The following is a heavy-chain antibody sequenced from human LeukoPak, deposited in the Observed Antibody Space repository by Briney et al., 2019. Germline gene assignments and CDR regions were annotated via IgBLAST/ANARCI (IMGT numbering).Heavy chain of an antibody. CDR3: ARDRRGTGDSYGDY. CDR1: GGTFSSYA. Sequence: GASVKVSCKASGGTFSSYAISWVRQAPGQGLEWMGRIIPIFGIANYAQKFQGRVTITADKSTSTAYMELSSLRAEDTAVYYCARDRRGTGDSYGDYWGQGTLVTVSS. D-gene: IGHD5-18*01. CDR2: IIPIFGIA. J-gene: IGHJ4*02. V-gene: IGHV1-69*04.